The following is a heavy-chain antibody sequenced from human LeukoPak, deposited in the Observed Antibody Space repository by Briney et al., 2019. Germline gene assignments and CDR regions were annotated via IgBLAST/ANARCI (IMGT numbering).Heavy chain of an antibody. CDR3: ARKRSAAYYYYYMDV. D-gene: IGHD1-1*01. J-gene: IGHJ6*03. CDR2: ISAYNGNR. V-gene: IGHV1-18*01. CDR1: GGTFSSYA. Sequence: ASVKVSCKASGGTFSSYAISWVRQAPGQGLEWMGWISAYNGNRNYAQKLQGRVTMTTDTSTSTAYMELRSLRSDDTAVYYCARKRSAAYYYYYMDVWGKGTTVTVSS.